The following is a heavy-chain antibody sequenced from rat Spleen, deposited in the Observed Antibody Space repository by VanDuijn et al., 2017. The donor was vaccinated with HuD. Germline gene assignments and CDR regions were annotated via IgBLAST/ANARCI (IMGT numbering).Heavy chain of an antibody. J-gene: IGHJ2*01. Sequence: QVQLMESGPGLVQPSETLSLTCTVSGFSLTSYNVHWVRQPPGKGLEWMGVMWSGGSTDYNSALKSRLSISRDTSKSQVFLKMNSLQTEDTAIYYCTRDLGPGYNYFDYWGQGVMVTVSS. CDR1: GFSLTSYN. V-gene: IGHV2-45*01. CDR3: TRDLGPGYNYFDY. D-gene: IGHD1-4*01. CDR2: MWSGGST.